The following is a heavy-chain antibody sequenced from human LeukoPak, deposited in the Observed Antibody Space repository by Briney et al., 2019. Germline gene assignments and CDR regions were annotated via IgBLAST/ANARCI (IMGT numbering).Heavy chain of an antibody. Sequence: SETLSLTCTVSGGSISSYYWSWIRRPPGKGLEWIGYIYYSGRTNYNPSLKSRVTISVDTSKNQFSLRLSSVTAADTAVYYCARYYYDTSGYRFDIWGQGTMVTVSS. CDR3: ARYYYDTSGYRFDI. J-gene: IGHJ3*02. CDR2: IYYSGRT. V-gene: IGHV4-59*01. D-gene: IGHD3-22*01. CDR1: GGSISSYY.